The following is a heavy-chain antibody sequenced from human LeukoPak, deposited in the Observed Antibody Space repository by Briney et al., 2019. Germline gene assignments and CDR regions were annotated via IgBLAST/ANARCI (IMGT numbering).Heavy chain of an antibody. J-gene: IGHJ4*02. V-gene: IGHV3-33*01. Sequence: GGSLRLSCAASGFIFSTYGLHWVRQAPGKGLEWVAVIWYDGSNKYYTDSVKGRFTISKDNSKNTLYLQMNSLRVEDTAVYYRATDGSPNMRTRLPDYWGQGTLVTVSS. CDR2: IWYDGSNK. D-gene: IGHD1-14*01. CDR1: GFIFSTYG. CDR3: ATDGSPNMRTRLPDY.